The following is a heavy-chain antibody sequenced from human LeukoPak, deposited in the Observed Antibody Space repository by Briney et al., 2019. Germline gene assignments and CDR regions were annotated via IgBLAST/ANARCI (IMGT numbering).Heavy chain of an antibody. D-gene: IGHD3-3*01. CDR1: GFTFDAYA. V-gene: IGHV3-43*02. Sequence: GGSLRLSCVASGFTFDAYAMHWVRQVRGKGLEWVSLINADGSRTYYADSVKGRFTISRDNYKNSLYLQMTSLRPEDSALYYCATWAFYHDLDVWGRGTTVTVSS. J-gene: IGHJ6*02. CDR3: ATWAFYHDLDV. CDR2: INADGSRT.